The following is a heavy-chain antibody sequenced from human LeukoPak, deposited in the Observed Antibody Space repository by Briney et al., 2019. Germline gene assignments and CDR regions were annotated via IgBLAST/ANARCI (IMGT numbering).Heavy chain of an antibody. D-gene: IGHD2-21*02. CDR3: ARKGCTGDCYRFDP. CDR2: INTDNGNT. CDR1: GYTFNTYG. J-gene: IGHJ5*02. Sequence: ASVKVSCKASGYTFNTYGISWVRQAPGQRPEWRGWINTDNGNTKYAQKFQGRVTMTTDTSTSTAYMELSSLRSDDTAVYYCARKGCTGDCYRFDPWGQGTLVTVSS. V-gene: IGHV1-18*01.